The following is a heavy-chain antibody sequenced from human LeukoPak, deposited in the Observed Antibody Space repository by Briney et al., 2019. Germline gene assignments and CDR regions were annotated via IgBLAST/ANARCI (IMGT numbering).Heavy chain of an antibody. Sequence: GGSLRLSCAASGFTLSSYWMTWIRQAPGKGLEWVANNKEDGTDKYYVDSVKGRFTISRDNTKNSLFLQLNSLRAEDTAVYYRVEERGRVHFDLWGQGTLVTVSS. D-gene: IGHD3-16*01. CDR2: NKEDGTDK. CDR3: VEERGRVHFDL. CDR1: GFTLSSYW. V-gene: IGHV3-7*01. J-gene: IGHJ4*02.